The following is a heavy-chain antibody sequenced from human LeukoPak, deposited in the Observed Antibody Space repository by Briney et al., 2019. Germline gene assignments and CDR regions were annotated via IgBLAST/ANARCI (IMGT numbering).Heavy chain of an antibody. V-gene: IGHV1-2*02. CDR3: ARASRLDNYYYYGMDV. D-gene: IGHD5-24*01. CDR2: INSNSGAT. Sequence: GASVKVSCKASGYTFTVYYIHWVRQGPGQRLEWMGWINSNSGATNYAQNFQGRVSMTRDTSISTAYMELSSLKSDDTAVYYCARASRLDNYYYYGMDVWGQGTTVTVSS. CDR1: GYTFTVYY. J-gene: IGHJ6*02.